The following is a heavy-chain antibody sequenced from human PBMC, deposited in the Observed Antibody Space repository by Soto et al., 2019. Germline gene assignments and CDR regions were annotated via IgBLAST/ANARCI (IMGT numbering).Heavy chain of an antibody. V-gene: IGHV4-34*01. D-gene: IGHD5-12*01. Sequence: SETLSLTCAVYCGSFSGYYWNWIRQPPGKGLEWIGEIDHSGSTKYNPSLKSRVTISVDTSKNQFSLKVSSVTAADTAVYYCARDLGLRSAGDLYYYYMDVWGKGTTVTVSS. CDR2: IDHSGST. J-gene: IGHJ6*03. CDR1: CGSFSGYY. CDR3: ARDLGLRSAGDLYYYYMDV.